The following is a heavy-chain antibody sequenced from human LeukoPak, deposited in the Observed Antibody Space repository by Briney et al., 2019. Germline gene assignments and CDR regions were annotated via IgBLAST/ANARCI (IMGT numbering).Heavy chain of an antibody. CDR1: GFTFSDYY. Sequence: GESLRLSCAASGFTFSDYYMSWIRQAPGKGLKWVSYISSSGSTIYYADSVKGRFTISRDNAKNSLYLQMNSLRAEDTAVYYCARSPSGTMIRFDPWGQGTLVTVSS. V-gene: IGHV3-11*04. D-gene: IGHD3-22*01. CDR2: ISSSGSTI. J-gene: IGHJ5*02. CDR3: ARSPSGTMIRFDP.